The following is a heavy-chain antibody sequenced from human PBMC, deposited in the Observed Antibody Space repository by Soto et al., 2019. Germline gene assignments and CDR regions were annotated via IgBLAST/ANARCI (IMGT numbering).Heavy chain of an antibody. CDR1: GYTLPELS. Sequence: ASVKVSCKVSGYTLPELSMHWVRQAPGQGLEWMGGIIPFFGTTNYAQKFQGRVTMTGDESISTAYMELSRLRSDDTAVYYCARLGDQLETALDYWRQGTLDTVSS. V-gene: IGHV1-2*02. CDR3: ARLGDQLETALDY. J-gene: IGHJ4*02. D-gene: IGHD1-1*01. CDR2: IIPFFGTT.